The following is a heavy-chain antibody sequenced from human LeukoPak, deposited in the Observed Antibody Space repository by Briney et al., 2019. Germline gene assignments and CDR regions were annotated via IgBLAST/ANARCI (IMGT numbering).Heavy chain of an antibody. Sequence: ASVKVSCKASGYTFTSYYMHWVRQAPGQGLEWMGWINPNSGGTNYAQKFQGRVTMTRDTSISTPYMELSRLRSDDTAVYYCARALSPRGRDFDYWGQGTLVTVSS. D-gene: IGHD2/OR15-2a*01. V-gene: IGHV1-2*02. CDR2: INPNSGGT. J-gene: IGHJ4*02. CDR1: GYTFTSYY. CDR3: ARALSPRGRDFDY.